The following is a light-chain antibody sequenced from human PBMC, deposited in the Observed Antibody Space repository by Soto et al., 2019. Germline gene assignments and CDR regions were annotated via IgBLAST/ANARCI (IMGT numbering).Light chain of an antibody. Sequence: SALTQPASVSGSPGQSNTISCTGTSSDVGGYNYVSWYQQHPGKAPKLMIYEVSNRPSGVSNRFSGSKSGNTASLTISGLQAEDEADYYCSSYTSSSTYVFGTGTKLTVL. CDR3: SSYTSSSTYV. CDR2: EVS. J-gene: IGLJ1*01. V-gene: IGLV2-14*01. CDR1: SSDVGGYNY.